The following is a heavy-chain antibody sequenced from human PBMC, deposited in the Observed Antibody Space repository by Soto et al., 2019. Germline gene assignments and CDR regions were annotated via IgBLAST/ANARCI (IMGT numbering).Heavy chain of an antibody. J-gene: IGHJ4*02. CDR2: MKQDASVK. CDR1: GFPFSDYY. D-gene: IGHD6-6*01. V-gene: IGHV3-7*01. CDR3: ARIGYSSSSFDY. Sequence: PGGSLRLSCAASGFPFSDYYMSWIRQAPGKGLEWVANMKQDASVKYYVDSVEGRFTVSRDNAKNSQYLQMNSLRVEDTAVYYCARIGYSSSSFDYWGQGTLVTVSS.